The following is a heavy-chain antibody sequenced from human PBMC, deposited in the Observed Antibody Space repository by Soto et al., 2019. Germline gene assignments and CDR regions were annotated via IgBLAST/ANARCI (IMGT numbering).Heavy chain of an antibody. Sequence: GGSLRLSCAASGFTFSSYSMNWVRQAPGKGLEWVSSISSSSSYIYYADSVKGRFTISRDNAKNSLYLQMNSLRAEDTAVYYCARVLAAAIKLPEDWDDYWGQGTLVTVSS. CDR1: GFTFSSYS. D-gene: IGHD2-2*02. J-gene: IGHJ4*02. CDR2: ISSSSSYI. CDR3: ARVLAAAIKLPEDWDDY. V-gene: IGHV3-21*01.